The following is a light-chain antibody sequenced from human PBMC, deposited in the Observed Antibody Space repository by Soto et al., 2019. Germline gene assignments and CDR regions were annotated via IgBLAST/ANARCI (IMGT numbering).Light chain of an antibody. Sequence: EVVLTQDPGTLSLSPGERANISCRASQSVSSAYLDWYQQKPGQAPRLLIYGAFSRATGIPDRFSGYGSGTDFTLPITRLEPEDFAGYFCRQYGSSFTFGQGTKLQIK. CDR2: GAF. CDR3: RQYGSSFT. CDR1: QSVSSAY. J-gene: IGKJ2*01. V-gene: IGKV3-20*01.